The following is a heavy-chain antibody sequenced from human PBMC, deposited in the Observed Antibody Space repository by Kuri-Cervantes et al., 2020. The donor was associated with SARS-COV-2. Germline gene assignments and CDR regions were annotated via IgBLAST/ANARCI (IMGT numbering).Heavy chain of an antibody. CDR1: GYTFTSYA. CDR2: INPNSGGT. CDR3: ARRIAVAGTYYYYYMDV. V-gene: IGHV1-2*02. J-gene: IGHJ6*03. Sequence: ASVKVSCKASGYTFTSYAMHWVRQAPGQRLEWMGWINPNSGGTNYAQKFQGRVTMTRDTSISTAYMELSRLRSDDTAVYYCARRIAVAGTYYYYYMDVWGKGTTVTVSS. D-gene: IGHD6-19*01.